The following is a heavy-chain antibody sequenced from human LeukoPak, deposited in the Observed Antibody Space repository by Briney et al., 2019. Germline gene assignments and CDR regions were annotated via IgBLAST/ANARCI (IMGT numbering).Heavy chain of an antibody. V-gene: IGHV1-69*05. CDR1: GGTFSSYA. Sequence: SVKVSCKASGGTFSSYAISWVRQAPGQGLEWMGRIIPIFGTANYAQKFQGRVTITTDESTSTAYMELSSLRSEDTAVYYCAREGGYGSSWPHFDYWGQGTLVTVSS. D-gene: IGHD6-13*01. J-gene: IGHJ4*02. CDR3: AREGGYGSSWPHFDY. CDR2: IIPIFGTA.